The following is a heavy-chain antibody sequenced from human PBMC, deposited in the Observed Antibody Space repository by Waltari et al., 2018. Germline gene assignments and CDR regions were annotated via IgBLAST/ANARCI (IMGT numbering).Heavy chain of an antibody. J-gene: IGHJ5*02. CDR1: GGSISSGDYY. D-gene: IGHD3-3*01. CDR2: IYYSGST. Sequence: QVQLQESGPGLVKPSQTLSLTCTVSGGSISSGDYYWSWLRQPPGKGLEWIGYIYYSGSTYYNPSLKSQVTISVDTSKNQFSLKLSSVTAADTAVYYCARGTVLEWLPGWFDPWGQGTLVTVSS. CDR3: ARGTVLEWLPGWFDP. V-gene: IGHV4-30-4*08.